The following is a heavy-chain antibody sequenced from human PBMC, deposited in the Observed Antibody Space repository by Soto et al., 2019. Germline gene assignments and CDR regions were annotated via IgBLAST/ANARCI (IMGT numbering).Heavy chain of an antibody. J-gene: IGHJ4*02. CDR1: GFTFSSYS. CDR3: ARGHPIAVLGFDY. CDR2: ISSSSSYI. V-gene: IGHV3-21*01. D-gene: IGHD2-21*01. Sequence: GGSLRLSCAASGFTFSSYSMNWVRQAPGKGLEWVSSISSSSSYIYYADSVKGRFTISRDNAKNSLYLQMNSLRAEDTAVYYCARGHPIAVLGFDYWGQGTLVTVSS.